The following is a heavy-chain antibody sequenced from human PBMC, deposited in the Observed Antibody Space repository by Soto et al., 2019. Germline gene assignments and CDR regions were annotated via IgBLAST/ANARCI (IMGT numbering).Heavy chain of an antibody. D-gene: IGHD1-26*01. CDR1: GLFVSNTY. Sequence: EVQLVESGGGLTQPGGSLRLSCAASGLFVSNTYMTWVRQAPGRGLEWVADIYSTGDPHYSDSVKGRFTISRDESTNTLRLQMNSLTVEDTDTYYCATWYSYGYDWGQGTLVTVSS. J-gene: IGHJ4*02. CDR2: IYSTGDP. V-gene: IGHV3-53*01. CDR3: ATWYSYGYD.